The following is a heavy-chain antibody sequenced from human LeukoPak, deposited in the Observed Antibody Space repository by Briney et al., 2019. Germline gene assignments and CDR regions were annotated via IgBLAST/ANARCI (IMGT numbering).Heavy chain of an antibody. J-gene: IGHJ5*02. CDR2: IYYSGST. CDR1: GGSISSYY. CDR3: AREGSGFLEWLYNWFDP. V-gene: IGHV4-59*01. Sequence: KASETLSLTCTVSGGSISSYYWSWIRQPPGKGLEWIGYIYYSGSTNYNPSLKSRVTISVDTSKNQFSLKLSSVTAADTAVYYCAREGSGFLEWLYNWFDPWGQGTLVTVSS. D-gene: IGHD3-3*01.